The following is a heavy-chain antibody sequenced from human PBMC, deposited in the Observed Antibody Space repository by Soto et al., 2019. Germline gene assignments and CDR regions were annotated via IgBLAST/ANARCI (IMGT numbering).Heavy chain of an antibody. CDR1: GFTFSCYA. CDR3: ASTYSGSYYQY. Sequence: QVQLVESGGGVVQPGRSLRLSCAASGFTFSCYAMHWVRQAPGKGLEWVAVISYDGSNKYYADSVKGRFTISRDNSKNTLYLQMNSLRAEDTAVYYCASTYSGSYYQYWGQGTLVTVSS. D-gene: IGHD1-26*01. CDR2: ISYDGSNK. V-gene: IGHV3-30-3*01. J-gene: IGHJ4*02.